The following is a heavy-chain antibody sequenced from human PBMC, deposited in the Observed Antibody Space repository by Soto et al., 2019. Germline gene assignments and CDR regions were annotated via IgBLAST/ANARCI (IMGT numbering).Heavy chain of an antibody. D-gene: IGHD1-26*01. J-gene: IGHJ6*02. CDR2: ISGSGGST. CDR3: AKPNPYYVDYYYGMDV. V-gene: IGHV3-23*01. CDR1: GFTFSSYA. Sequence: PGGSLRLSCTPSGFTFSSYAMYWVRQAPGKGLEWVSAISGSGGSTYYADSVKGRFTISRDNSKNTLYLQMNSLRAEDTAVYYCAKPNPYYVDYYYGMDVWGQGTTVTVSS.